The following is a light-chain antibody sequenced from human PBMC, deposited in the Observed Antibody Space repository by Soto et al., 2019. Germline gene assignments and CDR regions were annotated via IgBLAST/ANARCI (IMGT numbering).Light chain of an antibody. V-gene: IGLV1-47*01. CDR3: AAWDDSLSAVV. J-gene: IGLJ2*01. CDR2: RDD. Sequence: QSVLTQPPSASGTPGQRVTISCSESSSNIGSNYVYWYQQFPGSAPKLLIYRDDQRPSGVPDRFSGSKSGTSASLAISGPRSEDEADYYCAAWDDSLSAVVFGGGTKLTVL. CDR1: SSNIGSNY.